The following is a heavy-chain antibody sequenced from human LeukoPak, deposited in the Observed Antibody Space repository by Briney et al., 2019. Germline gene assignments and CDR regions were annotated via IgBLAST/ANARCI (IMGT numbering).Heavy chain of an antibody. CDR2: ITVSGGAK. CDR3: AKWGVYDGLSGYYDSDC. J-gene: IGHJ4*02. Sequence: GASLRLFCAASGFTFSNYAMSWVRPAPGKGLEWVSAITVSGGAKWYADSVKGHFTITRDNSRNTLYLQTNSLGVDDTSVYYGAKWGVYDGLSGYYDSDCWGQGTRVTVSS. CDR1: GFTFSNYA. V-gene: IGHV3-23*01. D-gene: IGHD3-9*01.